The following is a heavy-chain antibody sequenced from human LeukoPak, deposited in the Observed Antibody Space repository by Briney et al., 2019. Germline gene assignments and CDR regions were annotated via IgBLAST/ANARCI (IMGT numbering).Heavy chain of an antibody. CDR1: GFTFSNAW. V-gene: IGHV3-15*01. J-gene: IGHJ4*02. CDR2: IKSKTDGGTT. D-gene: IGHD2-15*01. CDR3: TTGYDGYCSGGILYYFDY. Sequence: PGGSLRLSCAASGFTFSNAWMSWVRQAPGKGLEWVGRIKSKTDGGTTDYAAPVKGRFIISRDDSKNTLYLQMNSLKTEDTAVYYCTTGYDGYCSGGILYYFDYWGQGTLVTVSS.